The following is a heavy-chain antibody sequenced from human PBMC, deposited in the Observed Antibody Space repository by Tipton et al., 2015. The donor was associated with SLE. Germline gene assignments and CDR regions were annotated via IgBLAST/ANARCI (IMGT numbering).Heavy chain of an antibody. D-gene: IGHD1-26*01. V-gene: IGHV4-59*08. CDR1: GGSISTYF. CDR2: VYYSGST. J-gene: IGHJ4*02. Sequence: TLSLTCTISGGSISTYFWSWIRQPPGKGLEWIGYVYYSGSTHYNPSLTSRVTISVDTSKNQFSLKLSSLTAADTAVYYCARHRVGATYYFDYWGQGTLVTVSS. CDR3: ARHRVGATYYFDY.